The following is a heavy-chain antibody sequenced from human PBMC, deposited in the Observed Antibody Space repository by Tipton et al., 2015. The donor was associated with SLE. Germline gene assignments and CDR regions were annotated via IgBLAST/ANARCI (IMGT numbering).Heavy chain of an antibody. CDR3: AGGPIGSGSYGLSFDY. CDR2: IYTSGST. Sequence: TLSLTCTVSGGSISSGSYYWSWIRQPAGKGLEWIGHIYTSGSTNYNPSLKSRVTISVDTSKNQFSLKLSSVTAADTAVYYCAGGPIGSGSYGLSFDYWGQGTLVTVSS. V-gene: IGHV4-61*09. CDR1: GGSISSGSYY. J-gene: IGHJ4*02. D-gene: IGHD3-10*01.